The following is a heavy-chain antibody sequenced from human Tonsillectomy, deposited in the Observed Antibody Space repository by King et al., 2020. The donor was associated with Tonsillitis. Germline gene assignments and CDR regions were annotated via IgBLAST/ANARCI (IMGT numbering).Heavy chain of an antibody. CDR2: ISSSGSPI. J-gene: IGHJ6*03. V-gene: IGHV3-48*03. D-gene: IGHD3-10*01. Sequence: DVQLVESVGGLVQPGGSLRLSCAASGFSFRSYEMNWVRQAPGKGPEWVSYISSSGSPIYYADSVKGRFTISRDNAKNSLFLQMNSLRAEDTAVYYCARGLYYYGSGTYYKGHPDMDVWGKGTTVTVSS. CDR3: ARGLYYYGSGTYYKGHPDMDV. CDR1: GFSFRSYE.